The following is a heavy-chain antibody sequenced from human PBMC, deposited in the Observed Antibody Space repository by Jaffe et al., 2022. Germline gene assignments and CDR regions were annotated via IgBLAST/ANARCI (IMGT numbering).Heavy chain of an antibody. CDR3: ARDGGVGQLVEYYFDY. CDR1: GFTVSSNY. D-gene: IGHD6-13*01. Sequence: EVQLVESGGGLVQPGGSLRLSCAASGFTVSSNYMSWVRQAPGKGLEWVSVIYSGGSTYYADSVKGRFTISRDNSKNTLYLQMNSLRAEDTAVYYCARDGGVGQLVEYYFDYWGQGTLVTVSS. J-gene: IGHJ4*02. CDR2: IYSGGST. V-gene: IGHV3-66*02.